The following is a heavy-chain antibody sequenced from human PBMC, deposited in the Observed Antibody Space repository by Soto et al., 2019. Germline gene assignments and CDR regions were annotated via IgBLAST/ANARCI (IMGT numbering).Heavy chain of an antibody. J-gene: IGHJ5*02. Sequence: PSETLSLTCTVSGGSIGSYYWSWIRQPPGKGLEWIGRIYATGTTPYNPSLKSRVTVSVDTSRNQFFLTLRSVTAADSAVYHCGRESGETWDYEASWGQGTPVTVSS. D-gene: IGHD1-7*01. CDR1: GGSIGSYY. CDR2: IYATGTT. V-gene: IGHV4-4*07. CDR3: GRESGETWDYEAS.